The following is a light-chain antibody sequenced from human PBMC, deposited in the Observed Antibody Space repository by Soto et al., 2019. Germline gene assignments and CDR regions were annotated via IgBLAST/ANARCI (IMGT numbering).Light chain of an antibody. CDR1: QSVFYTSANKSY. Sequence: DIVMTQSPDSLAVSLGERATINCKSSQSVFYTSANKSYLAWYQQKPGQPPKLLISRASTRQSGVPDRFSGSGSGTDFSLTISSLQAEDVAVYYCQHYYSLPVAFGQGTKVEIK. J-gene: IGKJ2*01. V-gene: IGKV4-1*01. CDR2: RAS. CDR3: QHYYSLPVA.